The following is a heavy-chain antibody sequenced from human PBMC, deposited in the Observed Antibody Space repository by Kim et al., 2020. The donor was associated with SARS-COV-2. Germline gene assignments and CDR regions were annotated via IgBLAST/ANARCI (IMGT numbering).Heavy chain of an antibody. CDR1: GYTLTELF. V-gene: IGHV1-24*01. CDR3: ATIYPELEYWFDP. CDR2: FDPEDGET. J-gene: IGHJ5*02. D-gene: IGHD1-1*01. Sequence: ASVKVSCKVSGYTLTELFMHWVRQAPGKGLEWMGGFDPEDGETIYAQKFQGRVTMTEDTSTDTAYMELSSLRSEDTAVYYCATIYPELEYWFDPWGQGTLVTVSS.